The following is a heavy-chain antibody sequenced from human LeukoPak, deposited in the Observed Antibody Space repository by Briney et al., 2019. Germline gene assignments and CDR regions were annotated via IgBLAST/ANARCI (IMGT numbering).Heavy chain of an antibody. D-gene: IGHD3-16*01. CDR1: SRAVICYY. J-gene: IGHJ4*02. V-gene: IGHV4-59*02. Sequence: SETLSLTFTGYSRAVICYYRGRLRQPPGKGLEWIGYIYYSVSTNYNPSLKSRVTISVDTSKNQVSLNLTSATPADTAVYYWARGWGYCDFWPQGNLVTVSS. CDR3: ARGWGYCDF. CDR2: IYYSVST.